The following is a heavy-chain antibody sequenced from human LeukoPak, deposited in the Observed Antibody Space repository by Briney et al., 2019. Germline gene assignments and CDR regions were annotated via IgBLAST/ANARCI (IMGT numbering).Heavy chain of an antibody. V-gene: IGHV4-39*07. D-gene: IGHD2-2*01. J-gene: IGHJ4*02. CDR3: AREVCSSTSCPIDY. CDR1: GGSISSSSYY. CDR2: IYYSGST. Sequence: NASETLSLTCTVSGGSISSSSYYWGWIRQPPGKGLEWIGSIYYSGSTYYNPSLKSRVTISVDTSKNQFSLKLSSVTAADTAVYYCAREVCSSTSCPIDYWGQGTLVTVSS.